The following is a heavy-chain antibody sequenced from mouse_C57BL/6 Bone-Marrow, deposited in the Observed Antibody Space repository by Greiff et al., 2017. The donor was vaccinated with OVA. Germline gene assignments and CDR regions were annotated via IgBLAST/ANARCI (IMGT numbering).Heavy chain of an antibody. V-gene: IGHV1-26*01. CDR2: INPNNGGT. CDR1: GYTFTDYY. CDR3: ARSYGKIYYAMDY. J-gene: IGHJ4*01. D-gene: IGHD1-1*01. Sequence: VQLQQSGPELVKPGASVKISCKASGYTFTDYYMNWVKQSHGKSLEWIGAINPNNGGTSYNQKFKGKATLTVDKSSSTAYMELRSLTSEDSAVYYCARSYGKIYYAMDYWGQGTSVTVSS.